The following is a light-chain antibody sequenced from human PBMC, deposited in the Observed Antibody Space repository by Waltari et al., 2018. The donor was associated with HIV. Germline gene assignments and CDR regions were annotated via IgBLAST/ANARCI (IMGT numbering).Light chain of an antibody. V-gene: IGKV1-9*01. J-gene: IGKJ4*01. Sequence: DIQFTQSPSFLSASVGDRVTITCRASQGISSYLAWYQQKPGKAPKLLIYAASTLQSGVPSRFSGSGSGTEFTLRISSLQPEDFATYYCQQLNSYPLTFGGGTKVEIK. CDR2: AAS. CDR3: QQLNSYPLT. CDR1: QGISSY.